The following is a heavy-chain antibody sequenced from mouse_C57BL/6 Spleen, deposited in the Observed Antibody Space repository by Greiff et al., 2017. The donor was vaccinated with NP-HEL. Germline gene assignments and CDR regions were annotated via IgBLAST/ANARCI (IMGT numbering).Heavy chain of an antibody. CDR1: GFNIKDYY. J-gene: IGHJ2*01. CDR2: IDPEDGDT. V-gene: IGHV14-1*01. Sequence: EVQLQQSGAELVRPGASVKLSCTASGFNIKDYYMHWVKQRPEQGLEWIGRIDPEDGDTEYAPKFQGKATMTADTSSNTAYLQLSSLTSEDTAVYYCTPHYYGSSPFDYWGQGTTLTVSS. D-gene: IGHD1-1*01. CDR3: TPHYYGSSPFDY.